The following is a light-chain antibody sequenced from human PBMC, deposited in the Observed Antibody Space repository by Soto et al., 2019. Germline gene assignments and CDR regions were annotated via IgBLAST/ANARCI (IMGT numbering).Light chain of an antibody. J-gene: IGKJ3*01. CDR3: QQSYSTPVT. V-gene: IGKV1-39*01. Sequence: DIQMTQSPSSLSAYVGDRVTITCRASQSFSSYLNWYQQKPGKAPKLLIYAASSFQSGVPSRFSGSGSGTDFTLTISSLQPEDFATYYCQQSYSTPVTFGPGTKVDIK. CDR1: QSFSSY. CDR2: AAS.